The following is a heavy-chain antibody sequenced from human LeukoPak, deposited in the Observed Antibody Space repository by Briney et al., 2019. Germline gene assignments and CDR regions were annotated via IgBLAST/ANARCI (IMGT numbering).Heavy chain of an antibody. D-gene: IGHD5-12*01. CDR3: TSSSDYGGYPGY. CDR1: GFTVSSNL. J-gene: IGHJ4*02. V-gene: IGHV3-73*01. Sequence: GGSLRHSCAASGFTVSSNLLSWVRQASGKGLEWVGRIRSKANSYATAYAASVKGRFTISRDDSKNTAYLQMNSLKTGDTAIYYCTSSSDYGGYPGYWGQGTLVTVSS. CDR2: IRSKANSYAT.